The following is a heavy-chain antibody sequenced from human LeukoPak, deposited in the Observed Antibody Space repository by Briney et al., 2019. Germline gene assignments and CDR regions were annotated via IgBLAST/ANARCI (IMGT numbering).Heavy chain of an antibody. CDR1: GGSISSGDYS. CDR2: IYYSGST. D-gene: IGHD6-19*01. Sequence: SETLSLTCTVSGGSISSGDYSWSWIRQPPGKGLEWIGYIYYSGSTYYNPSLKSRVTISVDTSKNQFSLKLSSVTAADTAVYYCASSPRVVAGTGYWGQGTLVTVSS. V-gene: IGHV4-30-4*01. J-gene: IGHJ4*02. CDR3: ASSPRVVAGTGY.